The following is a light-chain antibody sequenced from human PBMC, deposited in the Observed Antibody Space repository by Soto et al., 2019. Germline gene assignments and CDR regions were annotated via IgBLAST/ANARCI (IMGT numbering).Light chain of an antibody. Sequence: EIVLTQSPDTLSLSPGERATLSCRASQSVSASSLAWYQQKPGQAPRLLIYGASSRATGIPDRFSGSGSETDFTLTISRLEPEDFAVYYCQQYGSSPITFGQGTRLEIK. CDR2: GAS. CDR1: QSVSASS. CDR3: QQYGSSPIT. J-gene: IGKJ5*01. V-gene: IGKV3-20*01.